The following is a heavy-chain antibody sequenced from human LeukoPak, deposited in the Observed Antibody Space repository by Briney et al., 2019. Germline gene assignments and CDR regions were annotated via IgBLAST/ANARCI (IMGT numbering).Heavy chain of an antibody. D-gene: IGHD6-19*01. V-gene: IGHV4-59*01. J-gene: IGHJ1*01. CDR2: VYYSGTT. Sequence: PSETLSLTCTVSDGSISRYYWNWIRQPPGKTLEWIGYVYYSGTTNYNPSLKSRVTISVDSSQNQFSLKLTSVTAADTAVYYCAREVAGTGYFQVWGLGTPVTVSS. CDR3: AREVAGTGYFQV. CDR1: DGSISRYY.